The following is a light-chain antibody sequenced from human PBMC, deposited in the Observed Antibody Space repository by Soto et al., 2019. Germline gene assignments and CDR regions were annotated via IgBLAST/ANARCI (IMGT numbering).Light chain of an antibody. V-gene: IGKV1-39*01. Sequence: DIQMTPSPSALSASVGDRFTITCRASQNIGNYLNWYQQNPGKAPLLLIYAPSSLRSGLLSMFGGSGSGINFTLTIRSLQPEDFATYYCQQSDSTLSWTFGPGTKVDIK. CDR2: APS. CDR1: QNIGNY. J-gene: IGKJ1*01. CDR3: QQSDSTLSWT.